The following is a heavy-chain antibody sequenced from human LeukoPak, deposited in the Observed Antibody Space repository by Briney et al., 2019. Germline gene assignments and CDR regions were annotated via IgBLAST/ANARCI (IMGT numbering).Heavy chain of an antibody. CDR2: ISSSSSYI. J-gene: IGHJ3*02. Sequence: GGSLRLSCAASGFTFSSYSMNWVRQAPGKGLEWVSSISSSSSYIYYVDSVKGRFTISRDNAKNSLYLQMNSLRAEDTAVYYCAREFMVRGVPDAFDIWGQGTMVTVSS. CDR3: AREFMVRGVPDAFDI. CDR1: GFTFSSYS. V-gene: IGHV3-21*04. D-gene: IGHD3-10*01.